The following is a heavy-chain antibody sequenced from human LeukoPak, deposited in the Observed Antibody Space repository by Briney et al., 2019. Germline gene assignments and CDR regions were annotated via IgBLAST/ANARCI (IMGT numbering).Heavy chain of an antibody. CDR1: GYTFTGYY. CDR2: INPNSGGT. V-gene: IGHV1-2*06. D-gene: IGHD5-18*01. Sequence: GASVKVSCKASGYTFTGYYMHWVRQAPGQGLEWMGRINPNSGGTNYAQKFQGRVTMTRDTSISTAYMELSRLRSDDTAVSYCARESYGLSLNYWVQGTLVTVSS. J-gene: IGHJ4*02. CDR3: ARESYGLSLNY.